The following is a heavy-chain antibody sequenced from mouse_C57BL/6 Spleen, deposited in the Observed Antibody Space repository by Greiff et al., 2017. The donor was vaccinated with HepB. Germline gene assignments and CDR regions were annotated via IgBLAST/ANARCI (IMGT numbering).Heavy chain of an antibody. CDR1: GFNIKDYY. D-gene: IGHD1-1*01. V-gene: IGHV14-2*01. Sequence: VQLQQSGAELVKPGASVKLSCTASGFNIKDYYMHWVKQRTEKGLEWIGRIDPEDGETKYAPKFQGKATITADTSSNTAYLQRSSLTSEDTAVYYCARGDYYGSRRFAYWGQGTLVTVSA. CDR3: ARGDYYGSRRFAY. J-gene: IGHJ3*01. CDR2: IDPEDGET.